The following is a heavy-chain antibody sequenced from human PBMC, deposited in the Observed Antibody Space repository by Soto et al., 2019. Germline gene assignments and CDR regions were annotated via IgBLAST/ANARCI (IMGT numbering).Heavy chain of an antibody. V-gene: IGHV3-15*07. J-gene: IGHJ4*01. CDR3: TTDSYSTIIIVRFDY. Sequence: GGPLRLSCAASGFTFSNAWITWVRQAPGKGLEWVGRIKSKTDGGTTDHAEPVKGRFAISRDDSNNMVYLQMNSLKIEDTAVYYCTTDSYSTIIIVRFDYWGHGTLVTVSS. CDR2: IKSKTDGGTT. D-gene: IGHD3-22*01. CDR1: GFTFSNAW.